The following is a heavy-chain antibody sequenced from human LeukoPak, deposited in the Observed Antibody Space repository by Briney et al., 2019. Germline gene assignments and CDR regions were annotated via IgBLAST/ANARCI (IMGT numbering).Heavy chain of an antibody. Sequence: GGSLRLSCAASGFTFSSYAMSWVRQAPGKGLEWVSAISGSGGSTYYADSVKGRFTISRDNSKNTLYLQMNSLRAEDTAVYYCAKGGCSSTTCLVDYWGQGTLVPVSS. D-gene: IGHD2-2*01. CDR3: AKGGCSSTTCLVDY. CDR2: ISGSGGST. J-gene: IGHJ4*02. CDR1: GFTFSSYA. V-gene: IGHV3-23*01.